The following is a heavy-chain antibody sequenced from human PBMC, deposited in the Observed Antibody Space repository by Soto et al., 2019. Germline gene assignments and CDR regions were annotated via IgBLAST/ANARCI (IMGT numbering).Heavy chain of an antibody. CDR2: ISAHNGNT. J-gene: IGHJ4*02. CDR3: ARGRYGDY. CDR1: GYGFTPYA. Sequence: QVHLVQSGAELKKPGASVKVSCKGSGYGFTPYAITWVRQAPGQGLEWMAWISAHNGNTNYAQKLQGRFTVTRDTSTSTDYMELRSLSSDDTAGYYCARGRYGDYWGQGALVTVSS. V-gene: IGHV1-18*01. D-gene: IGHD1-1*01.